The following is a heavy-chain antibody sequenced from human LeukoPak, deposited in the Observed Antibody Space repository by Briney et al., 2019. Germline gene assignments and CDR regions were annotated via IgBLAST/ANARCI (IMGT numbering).Heavy chain of an antibody. J-gene: IGHJ6*02. V-gene: IGHV3-7*01. CDR1: GFTFGSYW. CDR3: ARAQAYYYYYGMDV. CDR2: IKQDGSEK. Sequence: GGSLRLSCAASGFTFGSYWMSWVRQAPGKGLEWVANIKQDGSEKYYVDSVKGRFTISRDNAKNSLYLQMNSLRAEDTAVYYCARAQAYYYYYGMDVWGQGTTVTVSS.